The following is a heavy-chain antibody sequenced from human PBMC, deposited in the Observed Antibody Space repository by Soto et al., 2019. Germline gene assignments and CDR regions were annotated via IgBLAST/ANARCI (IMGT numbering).Heavy chain of an antibody. CDR2: INAGSGSA. V-gene: IGHV1-3*01. CDR3: ARDHSRSYLPFFDY. CDR1: GYSFTNSA. Sequence: EASVKVSCKASGYSFTNSAIHWLRQAPGQRLEWMGWINAGSGSAKYSQKFQGRVTITRDTSASTAYMELSSLKSEDTAMYYCARDHSRSYLPFFDYWG. J-gene: IGHJ4*01. D-gene: IGHD1-26*01.